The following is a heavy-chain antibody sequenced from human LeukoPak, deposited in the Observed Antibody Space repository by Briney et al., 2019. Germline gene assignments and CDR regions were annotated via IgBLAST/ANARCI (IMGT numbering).Heavy chain of an antibody. CDR3: AKDKVFNSGSFDS. D-gene: IGHD3-10*01. CDR2: ISYSGST. V-gene: IGHV4-31*03. Sequence: SETLSLTCSVSGGSIGRGGFYWTWIRQHPGKGLEWIGYISYSGSTHYNPSLKSRVTISSDTSKTQFSLQLNSVTVADTAVYYCAKDKVFNSGSFDSWGQGILVTVSS. J-gene: IGHJ4*02. CDR1: GGSIGRGGFY.